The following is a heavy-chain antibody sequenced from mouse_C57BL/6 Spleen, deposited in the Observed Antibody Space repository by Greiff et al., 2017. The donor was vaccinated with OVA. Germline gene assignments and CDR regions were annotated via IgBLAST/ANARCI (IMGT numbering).Heavy chain of an antibody. D-gene: IGHD3-2*02. V-gene: IGHV14-4*01. CDR1: GFNIKDDY. J-gene: IGHJ4*01. Sequence: EVQLQQSGAELVRPGASVKLSCTASGFNIKDDYMHWVKQRPEQGLEWIGWIDPENGDTEYATKFQGKATITADTSSNTAYLQLSSLTSEDTAVYYCTTGQHRLLDYWGQGTSVTVSS. CDR3: TTGQHRLLDY. CDR2: IDPENGDT.